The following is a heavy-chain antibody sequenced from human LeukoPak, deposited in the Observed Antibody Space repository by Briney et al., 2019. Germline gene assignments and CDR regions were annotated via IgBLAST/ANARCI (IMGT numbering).Heavy chain of an antibody. CDR2: IYYSGST. Sequence: SETLSLTCTVSGGSISSGSYYWGWIRQPPGKGLDWIGTIYYSGSTYYNPSLKSRVTISVDTSKNQVSLKLSSVTAADTAVYSCARRAFGKSLLHDAFDMWAKGQWSPSLQ. CDR3: ARRAFGKSLLHDAFDM. CDR1: GGSISSGSYY. D-gene: IGHD3-10*01. V-gene: IGHV4-39*01. J-gene: IGHJ3*02.